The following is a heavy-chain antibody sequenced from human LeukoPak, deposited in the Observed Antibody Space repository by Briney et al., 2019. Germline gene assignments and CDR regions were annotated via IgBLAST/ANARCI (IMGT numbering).Heavy chain of an antibody. Sequence: GGSLRLXCAASGFSFSSYEMKWVRQAPGKGLEWVSYISISGTTIYYADSVKGRFTISRDNAKNSLYLQMNSLRADDTAVYYCARVSSGWYCGFDIWGQGTMVTVSS. CDR1: GFSFSSYE. D-gene: IGHD6-19*01. J-gene: IGHJ3*02. CDR2: ISISGTTI. CDR3: ARVSSGWYCGFDI. V-gene: IGHV3-48*03.